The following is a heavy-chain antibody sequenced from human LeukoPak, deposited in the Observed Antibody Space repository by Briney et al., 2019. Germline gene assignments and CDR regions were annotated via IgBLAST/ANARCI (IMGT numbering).Heavy chain of an antibody. J-gene: IGHJ4*02. V-gene: IGHV3-21*01. D-gene: IGHD1-26*01. CDR2: ISSSSSYI. Sequence: GGSLRLSCAASEFTFSSYSMNWVRQAPGKGLEWVSSISSSSSYIYYADSVKGRFTISRDNAKNSLYLQMNSLRAEDTAVYYCARDRSVGATTFDYWGQGTLVTVSS. CDR3: ARDRSVGATTFDY. CDR1: EFTFSSYS.